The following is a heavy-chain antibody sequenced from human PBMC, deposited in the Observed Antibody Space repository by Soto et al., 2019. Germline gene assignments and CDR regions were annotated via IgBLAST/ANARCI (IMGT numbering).Heavy chain of an antibody. D-gene: IGHD3-10*01. J-gene: IGHJ5*01. CDR2: TSPRTGGA. CDR1: GYTFTAYY. CDR3: ARSSGSYSKWFDS. Sequence: ASVKVSCKTSGYTFTAYYMHWLRQAPGHGLEWLGWTSPRTGGAKYSHKFQGRASMTRNTSITTAYMELTGLSTDATAVYYCARSSGSYSKWFDSWGQGTLVTVSS. V-gene: IGHV1-2*02.